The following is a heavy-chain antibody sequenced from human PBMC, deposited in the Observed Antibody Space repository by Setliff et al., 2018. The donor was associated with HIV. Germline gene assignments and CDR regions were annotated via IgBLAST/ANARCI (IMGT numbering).Heavy chain of an antibody. CDR3: APVSSGWFDT. Sequence: GASVKVSCKVSGYSLTELSMHWVRQAPGKGLEWMGGFDPDDGETVYAQQFQGRVTMTEDTSTDTAYMELTSLRSEDTAMYYCAPVSSGWFDTWGQGTLVTVSS. CDR2: FDPDDGET. D-gene: IGHD6-25*01. V-gene: IGHV1-24*01. CDR1: GYSLTELS. J-gene: IGHJ5*02.